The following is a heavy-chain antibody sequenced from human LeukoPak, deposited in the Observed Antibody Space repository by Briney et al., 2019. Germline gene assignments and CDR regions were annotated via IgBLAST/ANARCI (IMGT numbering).Heavy chain of an antibody. J-gene: IGHJ3*02. CDR2: IYYRGST. V-gene: IGHV4-59*01. CDR1: GGFISSYY. Sequence: PSETLSLTCTVSGGFISSYYWSWIRQPPGKGLEWIGFIYYRGSTNYNPSLESRVTISVDTSKNRFSLKLSSVTAADTAVYYCARDRYSGYDGFGAFDIWGQGTMVTVSS. CDR3: ARDRYSGYDGFGAFDI. D-gene: IGHD5-12*01.